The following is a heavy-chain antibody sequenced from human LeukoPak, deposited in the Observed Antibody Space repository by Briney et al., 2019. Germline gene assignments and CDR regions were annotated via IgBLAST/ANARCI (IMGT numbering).Heavy chain of an antibody. CDR2: INHSGST. D-gene: IGHD2-2*02. CDR1: GGSFSGYY. J-gene: IGHJ3*02. Sequence: PSETLSLTCAVYGGSFSGYYWSWIRQPPGKGLEWIGEINHSGSTNYNPSLKSRVTISVDTSKNQFSLKLSSVTAADTAVYYCATESGLYCGSTSCYTGDAFDIWGQGTMVTVSS. CDR3: ATESGLYCGSTSCYTGDAFDI. V-gene: IGHV4-34*01.